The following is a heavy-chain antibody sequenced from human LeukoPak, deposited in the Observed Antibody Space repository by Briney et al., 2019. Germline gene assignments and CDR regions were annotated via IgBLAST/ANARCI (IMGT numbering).Heavy chain of an antibody. CDR2: ISNDGSRK. J-gene: IGHJ4*02. D-gene: IGHD3-3*01. CDR3: ARDRAWNYFDY. Sequence: GGSLRLSCARSGFTFSRHGIHWVRQAPGKGLEWVAIISNDGSRKYYAHSVEGRFTISRDNSKNTLYLQMDSLRAEDTAVYYCARDRAWNYFDYWGQGTLVTVSS. V-gene: IGHV3-30*03. CDR1: GFTFSRHG.